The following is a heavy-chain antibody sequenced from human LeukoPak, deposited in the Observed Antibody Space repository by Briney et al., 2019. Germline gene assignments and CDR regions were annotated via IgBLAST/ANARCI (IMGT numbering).Heavy chain of an antibody. J-gene: IGHJ4*02. D-gene: IGHD5-12*01. CDR1: GGSISSDD. Sequence: SETLSLTCNVSGGSISSDDWSWIRQIAGKGLEWIGRIYSSGSTNYNPSLKSRVTMSVDTSKNQFSLELSSVTAADTAVYYCARQQIVATAFDYWGQGTLVTVSS. CDR3: ARQQIVATAFDY. V-gene: IGHV4-4*07. CDR2: IYSSGST.